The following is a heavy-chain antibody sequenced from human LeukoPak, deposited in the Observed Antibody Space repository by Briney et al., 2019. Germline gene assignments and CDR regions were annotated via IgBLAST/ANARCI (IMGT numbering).Heavy chain of an antibody. V-gene: IGHV3-23*01. CDR1: GFTFSGYS. CDR2: ISGSGGST. CDR3: AKENTVAGIHPVDDY. D-gene: IGHD6-19*01. J-gene: IGHJ4*02. Sequence: GGSLRLSCAASGFTFSGYSMNWVRQAPGKGLEWVSAISGSGGSTYYADSVKGRFTISRDNSKNTLYLQMNSLRAEDTAVYYCAKENTVAGIHPVDDYWGQGTLVTVSS.